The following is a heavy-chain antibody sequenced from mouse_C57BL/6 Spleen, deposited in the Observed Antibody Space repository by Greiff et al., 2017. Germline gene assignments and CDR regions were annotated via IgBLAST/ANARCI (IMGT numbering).Heavy chain of an antibody. CDR3: ARGAVVTPFAY. V-gene: IGHV3-6*01. Sequence: EVKLMESGPGLVKPSQSLSLTCSVTGYSITSGYYWNWIRQFPGNKLEWMGYISYDGSNNYNPSLKNRISITRDTSKNQFFLKLNSVTTEDTATYDCARGAVVTPFAYWGQGTLVTVSA. J-gene: IGHJ3*01. CDR2: ISYDGSN. CDR1: GYSITSGYY. D-gene: IGHD1-1*01.